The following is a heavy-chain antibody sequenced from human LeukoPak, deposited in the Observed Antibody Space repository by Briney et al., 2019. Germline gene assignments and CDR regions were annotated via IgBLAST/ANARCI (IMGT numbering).Heavy chain of an antibody. CDR2: IYYSGST. J-gene: IGHJ4*02. CDR1: GGFMTSYY. CDR3: AREGYFDTSGYFEY. V-gene: IGHV4-59*01. Sequence: PSGTLSLTCSVSGGFMTSYYWSWIRQTPVKGLEWIGYIYYSGSTNYNPSFRSRAAISVDKSNNRFSLKLSAVTAADSAIYYCAREGYFDTSGYFEYWGQGILVTVSP. D-gene: IGHD3-22*01.